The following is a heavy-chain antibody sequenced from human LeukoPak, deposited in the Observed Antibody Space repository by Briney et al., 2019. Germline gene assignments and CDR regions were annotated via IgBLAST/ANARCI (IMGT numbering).Heavy chain of an antibody. J-gene: IGHJ4*02. CDR1: GYSFTSYW. V-gene: IGHV5-51*01. CDR3: ARGYCTNGVCYTSFDY. Sequence: GESLKISCKGSGYSFTSYWIGWARQMPGKGLEWMGIIYPGDSDTRYSPSFQGQVTISADKSISTAYLQWSSLKASDTAMYYCARGYCTNGVCYTSFDYWGQGTLVTVSS. D-gene: IGHD2-8*01. CDR2: IYPGDSDT.